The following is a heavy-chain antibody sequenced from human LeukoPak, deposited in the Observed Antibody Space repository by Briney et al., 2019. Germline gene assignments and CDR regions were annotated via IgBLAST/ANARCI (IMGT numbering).Heavy chain of an antibody. D-gene: IGHD3-10*01. CDR1: GFTFSTYA. Sequence: GGSLRLSCAASGFTFSTYAMHWVRQAPGKGLEWVSIIFGSGDTTYYADSVKGRFTVSRDNSKNMLYLQMNNLRPEDTATYYCAKRNTMVRGGPCFDYWSQGLMVTVSS. J-gene: IGHJ4*02. CDR3: AKRNTMVRGGPCFDY. CDR2: IFGSGDTT. V-gene: IGHV3-23*01.